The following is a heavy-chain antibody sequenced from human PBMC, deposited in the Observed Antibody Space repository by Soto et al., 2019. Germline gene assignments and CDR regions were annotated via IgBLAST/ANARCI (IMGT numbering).Heavy chain of an antibody. V-gene: IGHV4-34*01. CDR2: INHSGST. J-gene: IGHJ3*02. CDR3: ERSGYGGDHNASVI. Sequence: PSETLSLTCAVYGGSFSGYYWSWIRQPPGKGLEWIGEINHSGSTNYNPSLKSRVSISVDTSKNQFSLKLSSVTAADTTVYYCERSGYGGDHNASVIWGEGTMVTVSS. D-gene: IGHD5-12*01. CDR1: GGSFSGYY.